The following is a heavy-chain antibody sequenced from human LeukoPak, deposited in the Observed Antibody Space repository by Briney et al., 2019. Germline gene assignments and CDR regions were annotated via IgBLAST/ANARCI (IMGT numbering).Heavy chain of an antibody. J-gene: IGHJ5*01. CDR2: INQSGST. V-gene: IGHV4-34*01. CDR1: GGSFSGYS. CDR3: ARCDSGGWFFDS. D-gene: IGHD6-19*01. Sequence: SETLSLTYAVSGGSFSGYSWNWIRQPPRKGLEWIGEINQSGSTKYNPSLKSRVTISIDTSKSRFSVKVNSVTAADTAVYYCARCDSGGWFFDSWGQGDLVTVSS.